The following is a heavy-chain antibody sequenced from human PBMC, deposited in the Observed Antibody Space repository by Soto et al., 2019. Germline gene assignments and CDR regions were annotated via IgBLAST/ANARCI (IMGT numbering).Heavy chain of an antibody. CDR1: GGTFSSYT. CDR3: ARVGCSGGSCYLDY. Sequence: QVQLVQSGAEVKKPGSSVKVSCKASGGTFSSYTISWVRQAPGQGLEWMGRIIPILGIANYAQKFQGRVTITADKSTSTAYMELSSLRSGDTAVYYCARVGCSGGSCYLDYWGQGTLVTVSS. D-gene: IGHD2-15*01. V-gene: IGHV1-69*02. J-gene: IGHJ4*02. CDR2: IIPILGIA.